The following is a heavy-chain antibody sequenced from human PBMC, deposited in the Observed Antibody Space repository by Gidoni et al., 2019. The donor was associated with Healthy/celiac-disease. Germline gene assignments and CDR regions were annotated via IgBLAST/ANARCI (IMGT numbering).Heavy chain of an antibody. CDR3: VYDAVPAVLLYFYGIDP. J-gene: IGHJ6*02. V-gene: IGHV3-64D*06. D-gene: IGHD2-2*01. CDR2: LSCHGGST. CDR1: GFNVSSHA. Sequence: LVGSGEGGVQPGGWRRRSWSASGFNVSSHAMHWVRQALGKGREYVSALSCHGGSTYYADSAEARFTLSTDSSNNTLYTLMRSLSAEDTAVSSFVYDAVPAVLLYFYGIDPWGQGTLVTVSS.